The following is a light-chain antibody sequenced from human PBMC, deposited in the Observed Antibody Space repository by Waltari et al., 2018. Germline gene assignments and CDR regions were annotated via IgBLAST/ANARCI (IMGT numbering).Light chain of an antibody. CDR3: AAWDDSLGGRV. V-gene: IGLV1-47*01. CDR1: SFNIGDNY. Sequence: QSVLTQPPSASGTPGQRVTISCSGSSFNIGDNYVYWYQEVPGTAPKLLLYRNNQRPSGVPYRFTGSKSGTSVSLAISGLRSEDEADYYCAAWDDSLGGRVFGGGTKLTVL. J-gene: IGLJ2*01. CDR2: RNN.